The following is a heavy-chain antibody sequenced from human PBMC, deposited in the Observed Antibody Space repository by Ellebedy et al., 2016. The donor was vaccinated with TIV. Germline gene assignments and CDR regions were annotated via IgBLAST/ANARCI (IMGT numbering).Heavy chain of an antibody. CDR3: AKDKGSYSSGWYLYYYGMDV. V-gene: IGHV3-30*18. D-gene: IGHD6-19*01. CDR1: GFTFSSYG. Sequence: GESLKISXAASGFTFSSYGMHWVRQAPGKGLEWVAVISYDGSNKYYADSVKGRFTISRDNSKNTLYLQMNSLRAEDTAVYYCAKDKGSYSSGWYLYYYGMDVWGQGTTVTVSS. CDR2: ISYDGSNK. J-gene: IGHJ6*02.